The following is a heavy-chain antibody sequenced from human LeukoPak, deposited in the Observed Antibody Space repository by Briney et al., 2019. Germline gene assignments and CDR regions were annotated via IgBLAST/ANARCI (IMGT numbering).Heavy chain of an antibody. J-gene: IGHJ4*02. CDR3: ARGRPIIDYSTPYFDY. Sequence: SETLSLTCTVSGGSISSSSYYWGWIRQPPGKGLEWIGSIYYSGSTYYNLSLKSRVTISVDTSKNQFSLKLSSVTAADTAVYYCARGRPIIDYSTPYFDYRGQGTLVTVSS. D-gene: IGHD4-11*01. CDR1: GGSISSSSYY. CDR2: IYYSGST. V-gene: IGHV4-39*07.